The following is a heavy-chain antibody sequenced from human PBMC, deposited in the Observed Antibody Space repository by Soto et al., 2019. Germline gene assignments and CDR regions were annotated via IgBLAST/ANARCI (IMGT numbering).Heavy chain of an antibody. CDR3: VRRHVSATGIDWFDP. J-gene: IGHJ5*02. CDR2: INAANGDT. Sequence: ASVKVSCKASGYTFTSYGIHWVRQAPGQRLEWMGWINAANGDTKYSPKFQGRVTITRDTSAGTAYMELSSLRSEDTAVYYCVRRHVSATGIDWFDPWGQGTLVTVSS. CDR1: GYTFTSYG. V-gene: IGHV1-3*01. D-gene: IGHD6-13*01.